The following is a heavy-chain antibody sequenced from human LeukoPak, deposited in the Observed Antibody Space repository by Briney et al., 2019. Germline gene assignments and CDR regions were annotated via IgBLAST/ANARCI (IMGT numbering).Heavy chain of an antibody. CDR3: TRDLGYGMDV. J-gene: IGHJ6*02. CDR1: GFTFSSYW. CDR2: ISPDGSTT. D-gene: IGHD3-16*01. V-gene: IGHV3-74*03. Sequence: PGGSLILSCAASGFTFSSYWMHWVRQAPGKGLMWVSRISPDGSTTLYADSVKGRFTISRDNAKNTLYLQMNSLRAEDTAVYYCTRDLGYGMDVWGQGTTVTVSS.